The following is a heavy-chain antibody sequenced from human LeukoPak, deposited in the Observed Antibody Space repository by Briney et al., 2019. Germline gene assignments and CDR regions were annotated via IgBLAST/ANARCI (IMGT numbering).Heavy chain of an antibody. CDR1: GFTFEDYA. D-gene: IGHD4-23*01. J-gene: IGHJ3*02. CDR2: ISWNSVTI. V-gene: IGHV3-9*01. CDR3: TKDNRGNTWMVAFEI. Sequence: PGGSLRLSCAASGFTFEDYAMHWVRQAPGKGLEWVSGISWNSVTIGYADSVKGRFTISRDNAKNSLDLQMRSLRTEDTAFYYCTKDNRGNTWMVAFEIWGQGTMVTVSS.